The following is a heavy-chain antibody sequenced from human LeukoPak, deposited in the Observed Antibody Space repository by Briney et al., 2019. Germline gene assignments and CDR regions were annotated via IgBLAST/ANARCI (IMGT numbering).Heavy chain of an antibody. CDR2: ISYDGSNK. V-gene: IGHV3-30-3*01. Sequence: GGSLRPSCAASGFTFSSYAMHWVRQAPGKGLEWVAVISYDGSNKYYADSVKGRFTISRDNSKNTLYLQMNSLRAEDTAVYYCAREYSSSPGAFDIWGQGTMVTVSS. CDR3: AREYSSSPGAFDI. CDR1: GFTFSSYA. D-gene: IGHD6-6*01. J-gene: IGHJ3*02.